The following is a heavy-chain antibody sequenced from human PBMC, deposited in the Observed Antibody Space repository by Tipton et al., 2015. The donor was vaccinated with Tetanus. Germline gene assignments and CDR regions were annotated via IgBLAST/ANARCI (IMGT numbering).Heavy chain of an antibody. CDR2: IFGRGRT. Sequence: TLSLTCSDSGGSLRGGDHYWGWIRESPGKGLEWLAHIFGRGRTKSNYFLKGRNAVSRDTSKNLFSLKLASVTAADTAVYFRARANFDSSKKGPFDSWGQGIPVIVSA. CDR3: ARANFDSSKKGPFDS. D-gene: IGHD3-3*01. J-gene: IGHJ4*02. CDR1: GGSLRGGDHY. V-gene: IGHV4-61*03.